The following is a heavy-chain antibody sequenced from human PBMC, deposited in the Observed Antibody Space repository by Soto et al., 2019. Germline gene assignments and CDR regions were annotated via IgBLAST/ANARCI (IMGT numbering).Heavy chain of an antibody. D-gene: IGHD3-22*01. V-gene: IGHV4-59*01. J-gene: IGHJ6*02. Sequence: SESLSLTCTVSGGPIRSYCWSWIRQRPGKGLAWIGYIYDSGNTDYNPSLKSRVTISVDTSKNQFSLKLSSVTTADTAVYYCAKDPPIPGLKYDSSGPYYYGMDVWGQGTTVTVS. CDR1: GGPIRSYC. CDR3: AKDPPIPGLKYDSSGPYYYGMDV. CDR2: IYDSGNT.